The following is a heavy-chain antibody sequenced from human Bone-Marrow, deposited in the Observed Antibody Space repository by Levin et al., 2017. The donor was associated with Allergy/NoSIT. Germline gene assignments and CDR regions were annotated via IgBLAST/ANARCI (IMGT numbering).Heavy chain of an antibody. CDR2: INHSGST. Sequence: PSETLSLTCAVYGGSFSGYYWSWIRQPPGKGLEWIGEINHSGSTNYNPSLKSRVTISVDTSKNQFSLKLSSVTAADTAVYYCARGGRSSSGWYGGRLDYYYYMDVWGKGTTVTVSS. D-gene: IGHD6-19*01. CDR3: ARGGRSSSGWYGGRLDYYYYMDV. CDR1: GGSFSGYY. J-gene: IGHJ6*03. V-gene: IGHV4-34*01.